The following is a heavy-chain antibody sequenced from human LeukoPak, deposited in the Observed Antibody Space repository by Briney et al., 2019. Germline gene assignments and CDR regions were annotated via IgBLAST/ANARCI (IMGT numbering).Heavy chain of an antibody. D-gene: IGHD4-17*01. CDR3: AGGRLRGAFHI. CDR2: IYYSGST. CDR1: AGSISSGGYY. J-gene: IGHJ3*02. V-gene: IGHV4-31*03. Sequence: SHTLSLNCTVSAGSISSGGYYWSWLRQHPGNGLEWIGYIYYSGSTYYNPSIKSRVTISVDTSKNQFSLKLSSVTAADKAVYYCAGGRLRGAFHIWGQGTMVTVSS.